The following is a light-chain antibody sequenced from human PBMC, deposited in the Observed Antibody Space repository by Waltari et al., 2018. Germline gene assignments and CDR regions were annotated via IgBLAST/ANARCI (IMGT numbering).Light chain of an antibody. V-gene: IGLV2-23*02. CDR3: CSYAGSSRGV. CDR1: SSDVGSYNH. Sequence: QSALTQPASVSGSPGQSITISCTGTSSDVGSYNHVSWYQQYPGKVPKLLIYGVTKRPSGVSNRFSGFKSGNTASLTISGLQAEDEADYYCCSYAGSSRGVFGTGTKVTV. J-gene: IGLJ1*01. CDR2: GVT.